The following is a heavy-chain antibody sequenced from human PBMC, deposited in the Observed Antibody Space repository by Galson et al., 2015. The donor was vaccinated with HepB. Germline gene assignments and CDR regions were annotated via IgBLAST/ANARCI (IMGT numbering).Heavy chain of an antibody. CDR3: ARDHLVVVPAAIGHPNWFDP. Sequence: SLRLSCAASGFTFSSYSMNWVRQAPGKGLEWVSSISSSSSYIYYADSVKGRFTISRDNAKNSLYLQMNSLRAEDTAVYYCARDHLVVVPAAIGHPNWFDPWGQGTLVTVS. J-gene: IGHJ5*02. V-gene: IGHV3-21*01. CDR2: ISSSSSYI. D-gene: IGHD2-2*02. CDR1: GFTFSSYS.